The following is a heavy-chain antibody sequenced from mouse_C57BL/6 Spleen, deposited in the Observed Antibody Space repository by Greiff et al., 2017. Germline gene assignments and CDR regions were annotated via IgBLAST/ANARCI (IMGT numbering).Heavy chain of an antibody. CDR1: GYAFTNYL. CDR2: INPGSGGT. V-gene: IGHV1-54*01. J-gene: IGHJ4*01. Sequence: QVQLQQSGAELVRPGTSVKVSCKASGYAFTNYLIEWVKQRPGQGLEWIGVINPGSGGTNYNEKFKGKATLTADKSSSTAYMQLSSLTSEDSAVYFCARSGGYGYAMDYWGQGTSVTVSS. CDR3: ARSGGYGYAMDY. D-gene: IGHD2-2*01.